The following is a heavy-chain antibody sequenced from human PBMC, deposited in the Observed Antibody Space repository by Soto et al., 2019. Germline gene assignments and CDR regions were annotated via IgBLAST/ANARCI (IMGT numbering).Heavy chain of an antibody. CDR3: ARHRLTSFGVRR. CDR2: IHHSGRT. D-gene: IGHD3-3*01. CDR1: GGSISTYY. V-gene: IGHV4-59*08. J-gene: IGHJ4*02. Sequence: QVQLQESGPGLVKPSETLSLTCTVSGGSISTYYWSWIRQPPGKGLEWIGYIHHSGRTSSDPSLKSRVTMSVDMSKNQFTLKLTSVTDAATAIYYCARHRLTSFGVRRWGQGTLVTVSS.